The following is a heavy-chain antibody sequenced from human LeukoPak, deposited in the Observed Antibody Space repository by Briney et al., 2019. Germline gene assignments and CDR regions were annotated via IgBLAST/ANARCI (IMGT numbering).Heavy chain of an antibody. V-gene: IGHV3-30*02. Sequence: GGSLRLSCAASGFTFSSYGMHWVRQAPGKGLEWVAFIRYDGSNKYYADSVKGRFTISRDNSKNTLYLQMNSLRAEDTAVYYCAKVVSSMSYYYFMDVWGKGTTVTVSS. D-gene: IGHD3/OR15-3a*01. J-gene: IGHJ6*03. CDR1: GFTFSSYG. CDR3: AKVVSSMSYYYFMDV. CDR2: IRYDGSNK.